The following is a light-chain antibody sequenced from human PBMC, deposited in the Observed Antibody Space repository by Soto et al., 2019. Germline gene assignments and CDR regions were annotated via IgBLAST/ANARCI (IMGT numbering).Light chain of an antibody. Sequence: EIVLTQSPGTLSLSPGERATVSCRASQSVTSSYLAWYQKKPGQAPRLLIYDASSRATGIPDRFSGSGSGTDFSLTISRLEPEDFAVYYCQQYGSSPLTFGQGTRLEIK. CDR3: QQYGSSPLT. V-gene: IGKV3-20*01. J-gene: IGKJ5*01. CDR2: DAS. CDR1: QSVTSSY.